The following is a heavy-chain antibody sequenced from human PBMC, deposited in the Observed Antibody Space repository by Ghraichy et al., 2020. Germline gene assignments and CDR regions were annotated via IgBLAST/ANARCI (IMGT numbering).Heavy chain of an antibody. CDR1: GDSVSSGTTT. CDR3: ARDGTGAADFDY. V-gene: IGHV6-1*01. CDR2: TYYRSKWYN. D-gene: IGHD6-13*01. J-gene: IGHJ4*02. Sequence: SQTLSLTCAISGDSVSSGTTTWNWIRQSPSRGLEWLGRTYYRSKWYNDYAGSVKGRLNISPDTSKNQFSLQLQSVTPEDSAVYYCARDGTGAADFDYWGPGMLVTVSS.